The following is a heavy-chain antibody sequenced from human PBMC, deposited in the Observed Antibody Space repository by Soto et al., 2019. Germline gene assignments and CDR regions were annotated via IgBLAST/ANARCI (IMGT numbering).Heavy chain of an antibody. Sequence: GGSLRLSCTASGFTFGDYAMSWFRQAPGKGLEWVGFIRSKAYGGTTEYAASVKGRFTISRDDSKSIAYLQMNSLKTEDTAVYYCTRSSPYAVLRYFDWLLYHFDYWGQGTLVTVSS. V-gene: IGHV3-49*03. J-gene: IGHJ4*02. CDR1: GFTFGDYA. CDR2: IRSKAYGGTT. D-gene: IGHD3-9*01. CDR3: TRSSPYAVLRYFDWLLYHFDY.